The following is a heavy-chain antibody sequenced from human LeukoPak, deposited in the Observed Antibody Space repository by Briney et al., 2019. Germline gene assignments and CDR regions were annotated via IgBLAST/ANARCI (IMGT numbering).Heavy chain of an antibody. CDR2: INHSGST. CDR1: GGSFSGYY. V-gene: IGHV4-34*01. J-gene: IGHJ5*02. D-gene: IGHD3-3*01. CDR3: ARGFLEWSLGWFDP. Sequence: SETLSLTCAVYGGSFSGYYWSWIRQLPGKGLEWIGEINHSGSTNYNPSLKSRVTISVDTSKNQFSLKLSSVTAADTAVYYCARGFLEWSLGWFDPWGQGTLVTVSS.